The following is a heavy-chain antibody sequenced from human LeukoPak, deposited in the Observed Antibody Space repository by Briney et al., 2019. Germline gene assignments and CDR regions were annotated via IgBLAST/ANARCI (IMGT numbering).Heavy chain of an antibody. D-gene: IGHD6-25*01. Sequence: GGSLRLSCSASGFTFSTYWMSWVRQAPGKGLEWVSAIDSTGAYTWYADSVKGRFTISKDSSKTILYPQMNSLRAEDAAVYFCAKGSAAGRPYYFDYWGQGTLVTVSS. V-gene: IGHV3-23*01. CDR2: IDSTGAYT. CDR3: AKGSAAGRPYYFDY. J-gene: IGHJ4*02. CDR1: GFTFSTYW.